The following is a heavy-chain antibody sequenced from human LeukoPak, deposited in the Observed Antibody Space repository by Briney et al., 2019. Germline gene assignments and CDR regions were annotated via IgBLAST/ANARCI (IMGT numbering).Heavy chain of an antibody. D-gene: IGHD6-13*01. V-gene: IGHV4-59*01. CDR3: ARYGGIAAAPLDY. J-gene: IGHJ4*02. CDR2: IYYSGST. CDR1: GGSISSYY. Sequence: SETLSLTCTVSGGSISSYYWSWIRQPPGKGLEWIGYIYYSGSTNYNPSLKSRVTISVDTSKNQFSLKLSSVTAADTAVYYCARYGGIAAAPLDYWGQGTLVTVSS.